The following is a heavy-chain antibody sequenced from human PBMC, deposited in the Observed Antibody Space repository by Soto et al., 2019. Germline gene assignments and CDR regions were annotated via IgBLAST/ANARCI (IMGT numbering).Heavy chain of an antibody. CDR2: IYYSGST. CDR1: GGSISSGGYY. J-gene: IGHJ4*02. V-gene: IGHV4-31*03. Sequence: QVQLQESGPGLVKPSQTLSLTCTVSGGSISSGGYYWRWIRQHPGKGLEWIGCIYYSGSTYCNRSIKVRITITVDTLKNQCSLKLSSVTAAGTAVYYGARGVEWLEGDYFDYWGQGTLVTVSS. CDR3: ARGVEWLEGDYFDY. D-gene: IGHD5-12*01.